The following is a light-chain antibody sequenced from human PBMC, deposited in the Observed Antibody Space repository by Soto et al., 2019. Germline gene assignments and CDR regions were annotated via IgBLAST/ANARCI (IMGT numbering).Light chain of an antibody. CDR2: DAS. Sequence: EVVLTQSPATLSVSPGERATLSCRAGQSVNNKLAWYQQTPGQPPSLLIYDASTRATGVPGRFSGSGSGTEFPLTIRSLQSDDFAVYYWQQYKHWPTFGQGTKREIK. CDR1: QSVNNK. V-gene: IGKV3-15*01. J-gene: IGKJ2*01. CDR3: QQYKHWPT.